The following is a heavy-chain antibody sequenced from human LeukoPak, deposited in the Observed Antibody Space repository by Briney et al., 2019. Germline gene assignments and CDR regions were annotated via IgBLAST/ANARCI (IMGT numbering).Heavy chain of an antibody. CDR1: GFTFSSYW. CDR3: AGGQYSSSPFAY. J-gene: IGHJ4*02. V-gene: IGHV3-74*01. CDR2: INSDGSST. Sequence: GGPLRLSCAASGFTFSSYWMHWVRQAPGKGLVWVSRINSDGSSTSYADSMKGRFTISRDNAKNTLYLQMNSLRAEDTAVYYCAGGQYSSSPFAYWGQGTLVTVSS. D-gene: IGHD6-6*01.